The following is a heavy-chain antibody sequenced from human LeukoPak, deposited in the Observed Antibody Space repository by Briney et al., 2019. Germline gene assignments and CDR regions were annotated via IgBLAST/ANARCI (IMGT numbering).Heavy chain of an antibody. CDR2: ISGSGGST. Sequence: GGSLRLSCAASGFTFSSYAMSWVRQAPGKGLEWVSAISGSGGSTYYADSVRGRFTISRDNSKNTLYLQMNSLRAEDTAVYYCAKPYDSSGYYQHTFDYWGQGTLVTVSS. D-gene: IGHD3-22*01. CDR3: AKPYDSSGYYQHTFDY. V-gene: IGHV3-23*01. J-gene: IGHJ4*02. CDR1: GFTFSSYA.